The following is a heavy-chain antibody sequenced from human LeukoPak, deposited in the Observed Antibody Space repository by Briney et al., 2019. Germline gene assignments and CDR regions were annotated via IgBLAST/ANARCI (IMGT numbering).Heavy chain of an antibody. Sequence: SETLSLTCTVSGGSLSSGDYYWSWIRQPPGKGLEWIGYIYYSGSTYYNPSLKSRVTISVDTSKNQFSLKLSSVTAADTAVYYCARAEDYGVDLWGRGTLVTVSS. CDR1: GGSLSSGDYY. J-gene: IGHJ2*01. D-gene: IGHD4-17*01. V-gene: IGHV4-30-4*01. CDR2: IYYSGST. CDR3: ARAEDYGVDL.